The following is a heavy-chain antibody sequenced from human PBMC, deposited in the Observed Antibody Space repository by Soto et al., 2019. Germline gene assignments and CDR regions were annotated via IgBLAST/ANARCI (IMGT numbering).Heavy chain of an antibody. V-gene: IGHV4-4*07. CDR3: ARSVRRENWFDP. D-gene: IGHD3-3*01. J-gene: IGHJ5*02. CDR2: IYTSGST. Sequence: SETLSLTCTVSGGSISSYYWSWIRQPAGKGLEWIGRIYTSGSTNYDPTLKSRVTMSVDTSKNQFSLKLSSVTAADTAVYYCARSVRRENWFDPWGQGTLVTVSS. CDR1: GGSISSYY.